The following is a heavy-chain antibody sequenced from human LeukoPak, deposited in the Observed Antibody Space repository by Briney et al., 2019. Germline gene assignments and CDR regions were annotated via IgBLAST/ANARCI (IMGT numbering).Heavy chain of an antibody. CDR3: ARLPGSYQPSDY. Sequence: ASVKVSCKASGYTFTSYFMHWVRQAPGHGLEWMGIINPSGGSRTYGQKFQGSVTMTRDTSTSTVYMELSGLRSEDTAVYYCARLPGSYQPSDYWGQGTLVTVSS. V-gene: IGHV1-46*01. CDR1: GYTFTSYF. CDR2: INPSGGSR. J-gene: IGHJ4*02. D-gene: IGHD1-26*01.